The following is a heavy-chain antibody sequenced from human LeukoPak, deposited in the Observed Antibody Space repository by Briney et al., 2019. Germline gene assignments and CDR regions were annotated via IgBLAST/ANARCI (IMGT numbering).Heavy chain of an antibody. CDR1: GYTFTSYY. Sequence: ASVKVSCKASGYTFTSYYMHWVRQAPGQGLEWMGIINPSGGSTSYAQKFQGRVTMTRDTSTSTVYMELSSLRSDDTAVYYCARVSGSRRVHYYYYYYMDVWGKGTTVTVSS. CDR2: INPSGGST. J-gene: IGHJ6*03. V-gene: IGHV1-46*01. CDR3: ARVSGSRRVHYYYYYYMDV. D-gene: IGHD3-10*01.